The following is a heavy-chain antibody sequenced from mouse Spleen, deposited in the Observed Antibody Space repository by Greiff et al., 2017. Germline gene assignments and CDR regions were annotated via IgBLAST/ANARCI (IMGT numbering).Heavy chain of an antibody. D-gene: IGHD1-1*01. CDR1: GYSITSGYY. Sequence: VQLQQSGPGLVKPSQSLSLTCSVTGYSITSGYYWNWIRQFPGNKLEWMGYISYDGSNNYNPSLKNRISITRDTSKNQFFLKLNSVTTEDTATYYCARGTVLDYWGQGTTLTVSS. J-gene: IGHJ2*01. CDR2: ISYDGSN. V-gene: IGHV3-6*01. CDR3: ARGTVLDY.